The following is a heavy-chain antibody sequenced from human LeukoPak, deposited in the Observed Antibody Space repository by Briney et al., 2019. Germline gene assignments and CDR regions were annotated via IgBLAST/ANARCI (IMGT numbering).Heavy chain of an antibody. CDR2: ISWSSGSI. D-gene: IGHD6-19*01. V-gene: IGHV3-9*01. J-gene: IGHJ4*02. Sequence: PGRSLRLSCAASGFTFDDYAMHWVRQAPGKGLEWVSGISWSSGSIGYADSVKGRFTISRDNAKNSLYLQMNSLRAEDTALYYCAKDVSSGWVFDYWGQGTLVTVSS. CDR1: GFTFDDYA. CDR3: AKDVSSGWVFDY.